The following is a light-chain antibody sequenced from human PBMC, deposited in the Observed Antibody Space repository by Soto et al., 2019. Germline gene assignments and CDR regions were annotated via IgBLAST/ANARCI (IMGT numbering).Light chain of an antibody. Sequence: QSALTQPPSASGSPGQSVAISCTGTSSDVGGYNYVSWYHQHPGKAPKLMIYDVTERPPGVPDRFSGSKSGNTASLTVAGLQAEDEADYYCSSYAGSNNPVLFGGGTKLTVL. J-gene: IGLJ2*01. CDR2: DVT. V-gene: IGLV2-8*01. CDR1: SSDVGGYNY. CDR3: SSYAGSNNPVL.